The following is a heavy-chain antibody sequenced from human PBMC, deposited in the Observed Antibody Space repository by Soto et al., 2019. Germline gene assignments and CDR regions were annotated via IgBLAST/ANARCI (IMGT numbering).Heavy chain of an antibody. Sequence: SETLSLTCAVYGGSFSGYYWSWIRQPPGKGLEWIGEINHSGSTNYNPSLKSRVTISVDTSKNQFSLKLSSGTAADTAVYYCARGRRHYPGSGSYDYCGQGTLVTVSS. V-gene: IGHV4-34*01. J-gene: IGHJ4*02. CDR1: GGSFSGYY. D-gene: IGHD3-10*01. CDR3: ARGRRHYPGSGSYDY. CDR2: INHSGST.